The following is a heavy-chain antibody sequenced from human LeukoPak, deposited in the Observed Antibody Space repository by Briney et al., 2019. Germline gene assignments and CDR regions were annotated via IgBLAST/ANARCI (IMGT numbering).Heavy chain of an antibody. V-gene: IGHV4-61*01. J-gene: IGHJ2*01. CDR2: IFCSGTT. CDR1: GASVSSGSYY. CDR3: ARVPSSSEYWSGWYCDL. D-gene: IGHD2/OR15-2a*01. Sequence: SETLSLTCTVSGASVSSGSYYWSWVRQPPGMGLEWIAYIFCSGTTNYSPSLKSRVTISVDTSKNQFSLSLSSVTAADTAVYYCARVPSSSEYWSGWYCDLWGRGTLVTVSS.